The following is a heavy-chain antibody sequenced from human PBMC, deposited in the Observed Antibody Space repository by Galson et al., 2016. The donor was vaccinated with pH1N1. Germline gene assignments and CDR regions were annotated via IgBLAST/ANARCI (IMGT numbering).Heavy chain of an antibody. Sequence: KVSCKASGGIFNSHTISWVRQAPGQGLEWMGRISTLFGTANYAQNFMGRVTISADASTGTAYMELTNLTSQDTAVYFCAREGANYCGSDGMDVWGQGTTVTVSS. J-gene: IGHJ6*02. CDR3: AREGANYCGSDGMDV. V-gene: IGHV1-69*15. D-gene: IGHD3-10*01. CDR1: GGIFNSHT. CDR2: ISTLFGTA.